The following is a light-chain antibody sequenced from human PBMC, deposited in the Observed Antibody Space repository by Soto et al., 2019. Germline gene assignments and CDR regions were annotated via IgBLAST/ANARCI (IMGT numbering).Light chain of an antibody. Sequence: EIVLTQSPGTLSLSPGERATLSCRASQTISSSFLAWYQQKPGQAPMLLIYRASRRAPGIPDRFSGSGSLTDCTLTISRLEPEHFVVYDCHQFGSSPLDTFGPGTKVQIK. CDR2: RAS. V-gene: IGKV3-20*01. CDR1: QTISSSF. CDR3: HQFGSSPLDT. J-gene: IGKJ3*01.